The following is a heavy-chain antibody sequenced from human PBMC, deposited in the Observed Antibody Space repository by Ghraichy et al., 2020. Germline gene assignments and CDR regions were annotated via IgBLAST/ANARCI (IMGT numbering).Heavy chain of an antibody. V-gene: IGHV4-34*01. CDR1: GGSFSGYY. CDR2: INHSGST. CDR3: ARGFPPRVRLAAAGNSPGPVAVTLTGDGMDV. Sequence: SQTLSLTCAVYGGSFSGYYWSWIRQPPGKGLEWIGEINHSGSTNYNPSLKSRVTISVDTSKNQFSLKLSSVTAADTAVYYCARGFPPRVRLAAAGNSPGPVAVTLTGDGMDVWGQGTTVTVSS. D-gene: IGHD6-13*01. J-gene: IGHJ6*02.